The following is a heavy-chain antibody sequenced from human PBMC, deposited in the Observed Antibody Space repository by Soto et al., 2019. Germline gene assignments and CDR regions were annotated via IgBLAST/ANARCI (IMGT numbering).Heavy chain of an antibody. CDR3: AKVAVPQNGVWDCFES. J-gene: IGHJ5*01. CDR1: DFNFRNYA. CDR2: INGAGGGA. D-gene: IGHD1-1*01. V-gene: IGHV3-23*01. Sequence: EVHLLDSGAGLVQPGGTRTLSGAASDFNFRNYALSWVRQAPGKGLEGVSAINGAGGGAHYPDSVKGRFTASRADSKETLYLLSSSLRVDDPAICYCAKVAVPQNGVWDCFESWGQGTVVTVSS.